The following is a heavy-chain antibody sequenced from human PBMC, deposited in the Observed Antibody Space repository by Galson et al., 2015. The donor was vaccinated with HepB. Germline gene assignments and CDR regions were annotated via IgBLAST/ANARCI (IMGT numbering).Heavy chain of an antibody. CDR3: ARESTVVTPDFDY. CDR2: IYSGGST. CDR1: GFTVSSNY. J-gene: IGHJ4*02. V-gene: IGHV3-66*01. D-gene: IGHD4-23*01. Sequence: SLRLSCAASGFTVSSNYMSWVRQAPGKGLEWVSVIYSGGSTYYADSVKGRFTISRDNSKNTLYLQMNSLRAEDTAVYYCARESTVVTPDFDYWGQGTLVTVSS.